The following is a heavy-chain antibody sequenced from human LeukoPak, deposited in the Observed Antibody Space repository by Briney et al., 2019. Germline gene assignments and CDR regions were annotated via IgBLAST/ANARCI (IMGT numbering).Heavy chain of an antibody. V-gene: IGHV2-5*01. Sequence: SGPTLVNPTQTLTLTCTFSGFSLNTGAEVVGWVRQPPGKAPEWLTFIYGNNDQRYSPSLNSRLTITKDTSKSQVVLTMTDMESVDTATYYCIHRTTVTSVGDWGQGTLVTVSS. J-gene: IGHJ4*02. CDR2: IYGNNDQ. CDR1: GFSLNTGAEV. D-gene: IGHD4-17*01. CDR3: IHRTTVTSVGD.